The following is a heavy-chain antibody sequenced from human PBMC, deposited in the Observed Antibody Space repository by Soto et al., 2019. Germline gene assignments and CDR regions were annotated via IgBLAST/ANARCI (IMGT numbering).Heavy chain of an antibody. J-gene: IGHJ4*02. CDR3: AKDPTYDYGYFDS. CDR2: IRTSVGDT. V-gene: IGHV3-23*01. Sequence: PGGSLGLSCAASGFTFSSYAMNWVRQAPGKGLEWVSTIRTSVGDTYYAASVKGRFTISRDNSKSTVYLHLNSLRAEDTAIYYCAKDPTYDYGYFDSWGQGTLVTVSS. CDR1: GFTFSSYA. D-gene: IGHD4-17*01.